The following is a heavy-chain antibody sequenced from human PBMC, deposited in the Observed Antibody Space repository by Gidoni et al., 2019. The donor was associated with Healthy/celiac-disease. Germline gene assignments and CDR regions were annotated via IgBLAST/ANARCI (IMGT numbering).Heavy chain of an antibody. J-gene: IGHJ3*02. Sequence: QVQLVESGGGVVQPGRSLRLPCAASGFTFSSYGMHWVRQAPGKGLEWVAVIWYDGSNKYYADSVKGRFTISRDNSKNTLYLQMNSLRAEDTAVYYCARWEGATSAFDIWGQGTMVTVSS. CDR1: GFTFSSYG. CDR3: ARWEGATSAFDI. D-gene: IGHD1-26*01. V-gene: IGHV3-33*01. CDR2: IWYDGSNK.